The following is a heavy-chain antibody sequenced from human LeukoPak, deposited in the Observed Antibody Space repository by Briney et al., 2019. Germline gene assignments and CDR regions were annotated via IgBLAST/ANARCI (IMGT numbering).Heavy chain of an antibody. CDR1: GGSISNYY. V-gene: IGHV4-59*08. J-gene: IGHJ5*02. Sequence: PSGALSLTCTGTGGSISNYYWSWLRQPPGKGLEWIGHIYSTGSTNYSPSLKSRVIISADTSKNQFPLKVASVTAAATAVYYFARHRREGSYPLESWGQGALGTVSS. D-gene: IGHD2/OR15-2a*01. CDR3: ARHRREGSYPLES. CDR2: IYSTGST.